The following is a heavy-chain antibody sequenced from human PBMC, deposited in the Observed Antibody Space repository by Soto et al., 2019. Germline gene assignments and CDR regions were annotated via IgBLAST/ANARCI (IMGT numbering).Heavy chain of an antibody. V-gene: IGHV3-9*01. CDR1: GFIFDDHA. J-gene: IGHJ4*02. D-gene: IGHD3-22*01. CDR2: ISWNSGTI. CDR3: AKDNYYDSSGHFDY. Sequence: PGWSLRLSCAASGFIFDDHAMHWVRQAPGKGLEWVSGISWNSGTIGYADSVKGRFTISRDNAKNSLYLQMNSLRAEDTALYYCAKDNYYDSSGHFDYWGQGTLVTVS.